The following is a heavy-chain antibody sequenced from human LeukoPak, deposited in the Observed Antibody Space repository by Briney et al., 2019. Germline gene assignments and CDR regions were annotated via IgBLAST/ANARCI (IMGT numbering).Heavy chain of an antibody. Sequence: GSLRLSCAASGFTFSSYAMHWVRQAPGKGLQWIGYIYYSGSTNYNPSLRSRVTISVVTSKNQFSLKLSSVTAADTAVYYCARSHDRERLRVTMDVWGKGTTVTVSS. CDR1: GFTFSSYA. D-gene: IGHD6-25*01. CDR3: ARSHDRERLRVTMDV. CDR2: IYYSGST. V-gene: IGHV4-59*01. J-gene: IGHJ6*03.